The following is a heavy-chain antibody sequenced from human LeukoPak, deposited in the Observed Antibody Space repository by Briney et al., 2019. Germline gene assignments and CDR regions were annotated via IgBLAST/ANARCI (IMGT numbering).Heavy chain of an antibody. CDR2: IYYSGST. J-gene: IGHJ3*02. D-gene: IGHD3-16*01. CDR1: GGSISSSSYY. V-gene: IGHV4-39*01. Sequence: PSETLSLTCTVSGGSISSSSYYWGWIRQPPGKGLEWIGSIYYSGSTYYNPSLKSRVTISVDTSKNQFSLKLSSVTAADTAVYYCARHLGSLPGDAFDIWGQGTMVTVPS. CDR3: ARHLGSLPGDAFDI.